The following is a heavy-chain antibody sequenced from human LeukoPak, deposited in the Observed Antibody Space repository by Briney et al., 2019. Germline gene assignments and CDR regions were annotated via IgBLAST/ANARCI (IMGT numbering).Heavy chain of an antibody. CDR2: MWYDGSNK. CDR1: GFTFSSYG. Sequence: GGSLRLSCAASGFTFSSYGMHWARQAPGKGLEWVAVMWYDGSNKYYADSVKGRFTISRDNSMNTLYLQMNSLRAEDTAVYYCARDLRLSWVTNSTGGYYYYGMDVWGQGTTVTVSS. J-gene: IGHJ6*02. D-gene: IGHD4-17*01. V-gene: IGHV3-33*01. CDR3: ARDLRLSWVTNSTGGYYYYGMDV.